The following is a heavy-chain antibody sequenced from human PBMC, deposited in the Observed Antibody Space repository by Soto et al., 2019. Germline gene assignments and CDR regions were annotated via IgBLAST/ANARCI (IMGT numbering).Heavy chain of an antibody. CDR1: GFTFDDYG. CDR3: ARDWAPPRIAAAGGGGYFDY. Sequence: GGSLRLSCAASGFTFDDYGMSWVRQAPGKGLEWVSGINWNGGSTGYADSVKGRFTISRDNAKNSLYLQMNSLRAEDTALYYCARDWAPPRIAAAGGGGYFDYWGQGTLVTVSS. V-gene: IGHV3-20*04. D-gene: IGHD6-13*01. J-gene: IGHJ4*02. CDR2: INWNGGST.